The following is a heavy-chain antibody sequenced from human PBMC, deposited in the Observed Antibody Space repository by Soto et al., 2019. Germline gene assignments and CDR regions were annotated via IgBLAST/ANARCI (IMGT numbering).Heavy chain of an antibody. J-gene: IGHJ4*02. CDR2: IYGNDYK. V-gene: IGHV2-5*01. Sequence: QITLKESGPTLVKPTQTLTLTCTFSGFSLSTTGVGVAWIRQPPGKALEWLALIYGNDYKLYSPSLQSRLSITKDTSKHQVVLTVTNVDAVDTATYYCALLKLRSPERTRADAYWGQGTLVTVSS. D-gene: IGHD1-26*01. CDR3: ALLKLRSPERTRADAY. CDR1: GFSLSTTGVG.